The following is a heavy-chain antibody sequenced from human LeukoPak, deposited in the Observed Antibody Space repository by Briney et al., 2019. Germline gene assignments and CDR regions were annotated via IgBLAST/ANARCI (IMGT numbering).Heavy chain of an antibody. CDR3: ASEKGPHYDFWSGYYNSTSWFDP. D-gene: IGHD3-3*01. CDR1: GGSISSGDYY. J-gene: IGHJ5*02. CDR2: IYYSGST. V-gene: IGHV4-30-4*08. Sequence: TLSLTCTVSGGSISSGDYYWRWIRQPPGKGQEWIGYIYYSGSTYYHPSLKSRVIISVDTSKNQFSLKLSSGTAADTAVYYCASEKGPHYDFWSGYYNSTSWFDPWGQGTLVTVSS.